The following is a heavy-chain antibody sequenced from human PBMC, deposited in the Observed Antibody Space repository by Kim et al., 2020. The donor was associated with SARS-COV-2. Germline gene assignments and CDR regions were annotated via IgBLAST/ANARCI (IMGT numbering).Heavy chain of an antibody. Sequence: GRSLRLSCAASGFTFSSYAMHWVRQAPGKGLEWVAVISYDGSNKYYADSVKGRFTISRDNSKNTLYLQMNSLRAEDTAVYYCARDGVEWDYYYYMDVWGKGTTVTVSS. CDR1: GFTFSSYA. V-gene: IGHV3-30-3*01. CDR2: ISYDGSNK. J-gene: IGHJ6*03. D-gene: IGHD1-1*01. CDR3: ARDGVEWDYYYYMDV.